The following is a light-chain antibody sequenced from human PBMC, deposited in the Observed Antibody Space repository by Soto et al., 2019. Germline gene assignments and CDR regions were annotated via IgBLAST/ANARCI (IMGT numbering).Light chain of an antibody. Sequence: DIQMTQSPSTLSASVGDRVTITCRASQSISIWLAWYQQKPGKAPKILIYKASSVESGVPSRFSGRGSGAEFTRTMSSLQPDDFATEYCQQYSTYTPRTFGQGTKVDIK. CDR3: QQYSTYTPRT. V-gene: IGKV1-5*03. J-gene: IGKJ1*01. CDR1: QSISIW. CDR2: KAS.